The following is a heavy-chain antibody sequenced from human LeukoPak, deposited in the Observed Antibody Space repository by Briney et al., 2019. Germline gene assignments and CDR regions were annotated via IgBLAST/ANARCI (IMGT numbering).Heavy chain of an antibody. D-gene: IGHD6-19*01. CDR2: IAVGSGNT. CDR1: GSTFINSA. V-gene: IGHV1-58*02. CDR3: AADLIAVAGSWY. Sequence: SVKVSCKASGSTFINSAMQWVRQARGQRPEWIGWIAVGSGNTNNAQKFLERVTITRDISTTTAHLELSGLRSEDTAVYYCAADLIAVAGSWYWGQGTLVTVSS. J-gene: IGHJ4*02.